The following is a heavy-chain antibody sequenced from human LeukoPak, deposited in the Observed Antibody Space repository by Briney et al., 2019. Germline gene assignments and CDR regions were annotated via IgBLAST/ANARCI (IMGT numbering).Heavy chain of an antibody. CDR3: VRGVGLYDSIGYFDY. Sequence: PGRSLRLSCVASGFTFSTYGMHWVRQAPGKGLEWVATISYDGRNTFYADPVKGRFTISRDNFKDTLYLQMNSLRAEDTAVYNCVRGVGLYDSIGYFDYWGQGTLVTVSS. J-gene: IGHJ4*02. V-gene: IGHV3-30*19. CDR2: ISYDGRNT. CDR1: GFTFSTYG. D-gene: IGHD3-22*01.